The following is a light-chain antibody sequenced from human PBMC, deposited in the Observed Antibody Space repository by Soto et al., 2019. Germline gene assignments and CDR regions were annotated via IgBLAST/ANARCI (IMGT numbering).Light chain of an antibody. CDR1: QSVSSSY. CDR2: GAS. Sequence: EIVLTQSPVTLSLSPGERATLSCRASQSVSSSYLAWYHHKRGQAPRLLIYGASSRASGIPDRFSGSGSGTDFTLTISRLEPEDFAVYYCQQYYNWLLTLGGGTKVDIK. V-gene: IGKV3-20*01. J-gene: IGKJ4*01. CDR3: QQYYNWLLT.